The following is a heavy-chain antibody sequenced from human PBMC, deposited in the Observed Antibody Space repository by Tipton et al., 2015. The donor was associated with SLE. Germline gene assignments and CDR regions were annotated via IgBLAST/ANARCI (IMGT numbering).Heavy chain of an antibody. V-gene: IGHV4-39*07. CDR2: VYYSGST. D-gene: IGHD1-26*01. Sequence: TLSLTCTVSGASISSSSYYWVWFRQPPGKGLEWTGSVYYSGSTYYNPSLKTGVTISVDTSENQFSLKLRSVTAADTAVYYCARGLFPWELFYWGQGTLVTVSS. J-gene: IGHJ4*02. CDR3: ARGLFPWELFY. CDR1: GASISSSSYY.